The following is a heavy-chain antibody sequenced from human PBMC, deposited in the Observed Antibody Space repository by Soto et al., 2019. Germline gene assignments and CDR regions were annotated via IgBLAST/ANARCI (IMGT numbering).Heavy chain of an antibody. Sequence: LRLSCSASGFTLSTYAMYWVRQAPGKGLECVSVISGNGGDTYYADSVKGRFTISRDTSKNTLYLQMNSLRTEDTAVYYCARDPGYSYGNTGGQGTLVTVSS. CDR2: ISGNGGDT. CDR3: ARDPGYSYGNT. D-gene: IGHD5-18*01. J-gene: IGHJ4*02. V-gene: IGHV3-64*04. CDR1: GFTLSTYA.